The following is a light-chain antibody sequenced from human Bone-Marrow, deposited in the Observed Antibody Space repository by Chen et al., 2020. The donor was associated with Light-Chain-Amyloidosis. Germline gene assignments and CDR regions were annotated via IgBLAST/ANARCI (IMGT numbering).Light chain of an antibody. CDR2: RAS. Sequence: EIVMTQSPATLSVSPGETAVLSCRASQSLSGNVAWYQQKPGQAPRLFSFRASSRATGIPARFSGTVYDSELTRTISSLQSEDFAVYECQQYNNWPPLTFGGGTKVEIK. CDR3: QQYNNWPPLT. CDR1: QSLSGN. J-gene: IGKJ4*01. V-gene: IGKV3-15*01.